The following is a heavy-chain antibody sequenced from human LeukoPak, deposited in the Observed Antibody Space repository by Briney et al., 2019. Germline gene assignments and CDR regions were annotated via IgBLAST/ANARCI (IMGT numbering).Heavy chain of an antibody. CDR2: INGDGSSA. V-gene: IGHV3-74*01. CDR3: ARDRGYVMDV. Sequence: GGSLRLSCAASGFTFSSYWMHWVRQAPGKGLVWVSRINGDGSSASYADSVKGRFTISRDNAKNTLYLQMNSLRAEDTAVYYCARDRGYVMDVWGQGTTVTVSS. CDR1: GFTFSSYW. J-gene: IGHJ6*02. D-gene: IGHD5-24*01.